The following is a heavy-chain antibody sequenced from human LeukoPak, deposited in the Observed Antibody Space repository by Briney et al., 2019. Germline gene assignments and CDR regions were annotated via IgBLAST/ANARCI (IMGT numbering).Heavy chain of an antibody. D-gene: IGHD3-10*01. J-gene: IGHJ4*02. CDR1: GFTVSSNY. CDR3: ARKYASGTYPLDY. CDR2: ISPSGDIT. Sequence: GGSLRLSCAASGFTVSSNYMSWVRQAPGKGLEWVSGISPSGDITYYADSVKGRFTISRDNSKNTVYLQMSSLRVEDTAVYYCARKYASGTYPLDYWGQGILVTVSS. V-gene: IGHV3-53*01.